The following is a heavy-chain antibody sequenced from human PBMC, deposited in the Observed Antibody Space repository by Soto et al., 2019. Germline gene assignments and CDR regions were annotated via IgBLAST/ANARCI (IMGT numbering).Heavy chain of an antibody. D-gene: IGHD3-22*01. CDR3: ARVKYYYGSSGYYYDAFDI. J-gene: IGHJ3*02. CDR2: ISYSGST. V-gene: IGHV4-31*03. CDR1: GASISSGGYY. Sequence: SETLSLTRTVSGASISSGGYYWSWIRQHPVKGLEWIGYISYSGSTYYNPSLRSRLTISVDTSKKQFSLKLSSVTAADTAVYYCARVKYYYGSSGYYYDAFDIWGQGTMVTVSS.